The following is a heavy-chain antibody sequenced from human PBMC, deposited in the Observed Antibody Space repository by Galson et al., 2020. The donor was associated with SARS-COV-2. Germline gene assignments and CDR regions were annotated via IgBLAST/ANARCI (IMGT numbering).Heavy chain of an antibody. V-gene: IGHV4-39*07. CDR2: VYYSGNT. D-gene: IGHD6-6*01. CDR3: ARGGISSSSQFDD. Sequence: QTLSLTCTVSGGSIRSTTYYWGWIRQHPGNGLGWLGSVYYSGNTYYNPSLKHRVTISVDTSKNQFSLRLYSVTAADTAVYYCARGGISSSSQFDDWGQGTLATVSS. CDR1: GGSIRSTTYY. J-gene: IGHJ4*02.